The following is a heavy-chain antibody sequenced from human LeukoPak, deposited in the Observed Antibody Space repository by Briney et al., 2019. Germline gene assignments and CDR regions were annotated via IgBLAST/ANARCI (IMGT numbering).Heavy chain of an antibody. J-gene: IGHJ5*02. CDR2: IYYSGST. CDR3: ARRFTMIPSFDP. D-gene: IGHD3-22*01. Sequence: PSETLSLTCTVSGGSISSSSYYWGWIRQPPGKGLEWIGSIYYSGSTYYNPSLKSRVTISVDTSKNQFSLKLSSVTAADTAVYYCARRFTMIPSFDPWGQGTLVTVSS. CDR1: GGSISSSSYY. V-gene: IGHV4-39*07.